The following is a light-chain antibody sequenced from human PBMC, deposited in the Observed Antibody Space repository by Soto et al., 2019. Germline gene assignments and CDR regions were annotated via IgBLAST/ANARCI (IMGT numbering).Light chain of an antibody. CDR1: QSVSSD. CDR3: QQYNTWHPKMA. V-gene: IGKV3-15*01. J-gene: IGKJ1*01. Sequence: VVTQSPATLSVFPGETATLSCRASQSVSSDLAWYQQRPGQAPRLLIYGASTRATGIPARFRGSGSGTEFRLTISSLQSEDLATYNCQQYNTWHPKMAFGRGTKVEIK. CDR2: GAS.